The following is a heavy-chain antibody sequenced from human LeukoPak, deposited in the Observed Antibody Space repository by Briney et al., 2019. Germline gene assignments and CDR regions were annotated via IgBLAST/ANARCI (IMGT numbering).Heavy chain of an antibody. J-gene: IGHJ5*02. CDR2: INPNSGGT. CDR1: GYTFTGYY. D-gene: IGHD5-12*01. CDR3: ARDPPRLRAPSWFDP. V-gene: IGHV1-2*02. Sequence: ASVKVSCKASGYTFTGYYMHWVRQAPGQGLEWMGWINPNSGGTNYAQKFQGRVTMTRDTSISTAYMELSRLRSDGTAVYYCARDPPRLRAPSWFDPWGQGTLVTVSS.